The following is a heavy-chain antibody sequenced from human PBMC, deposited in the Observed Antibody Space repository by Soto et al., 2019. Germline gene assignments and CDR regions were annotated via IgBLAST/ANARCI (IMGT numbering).Heavy chain of an antibody. CDR2: IIPIFGTA. J-gene: IGHJ6*02. D-gene: IGHD4-17*01. V-gene: IGHV1-69*12. Sequence: QVQLVQSGAEVKKPGPSVKVSCKASGGTFSSYAISWVRQAPGQGLEWMGGIIPIFGTANYAQKFEGRVTITADESTSTAYMDLSSLRSENTAVYYCASPPTTGNFYYSGMDVWGQGTTVTVSS. CDR1: GGTFSSYA. CDR3: ASPPTTGNFYYSGMDV.